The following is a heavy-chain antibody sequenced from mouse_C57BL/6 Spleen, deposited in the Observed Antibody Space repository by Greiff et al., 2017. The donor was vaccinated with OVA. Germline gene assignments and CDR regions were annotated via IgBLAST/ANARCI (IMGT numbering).Heavy chain of an antibody. J-gene: IGHJ3*01. CDR2: IDPSDSYT. V-gene: IGHV1-69*01. CDR1: GYTFTSYW. CDR3: ARFYDYDGGFAY. Sequence: QVQLKQPGAELVMPGASVKLSCKASGYTFTSYWMHWVKQRPGQGLEWIGEIDPSDSYTNYNQKFKGKSTLTVDKSSSTAYMQLSSLTSEDSAVYYCARFYDYDGGFAYWGQGTLVTVSA. D-gene: IGHD2-4*01.